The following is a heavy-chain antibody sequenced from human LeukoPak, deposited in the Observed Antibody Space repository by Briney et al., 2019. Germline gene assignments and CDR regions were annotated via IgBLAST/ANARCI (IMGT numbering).Heavy chain of an antibody. J-gene: IGHJ5*02. CDR1: GGSFSGNY. D-gene: IGHD5-24*01. CDR3: VRGVDGWAGFDP. CDR2: INHSGRI. Sequence: TSETLSLTCAAYGGSFSGNYWTWIRQPPGKGLEWIGEINHSGRIKYKPSLKSRATISVDTSKNQFSLKLSSVTAADTAVYYCVRGVDGWAGFDPWGQGTLVTVSS. V-gene: IGHV4-34*01.